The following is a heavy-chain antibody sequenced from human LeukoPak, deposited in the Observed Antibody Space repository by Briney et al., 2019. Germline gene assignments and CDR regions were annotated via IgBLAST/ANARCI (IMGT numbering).Heavy chain of an antibody. Sequence: SETLSLTCTVSGGSISSYYWSWIRQPPGKGLEWIGYIYYSGSTNYNPSLKSRVTISVDTSKNQFSLKLSSVTAADTAVYYCARLAPGSRSYQDYYGMDVWGQGTTVTVS. CDR1: GGSISSYY. D-gene: IGHD1-26*01. V-gene: IGHV4-59*08. J-gene: IGHJ6*02. CDR2: IYYSGST. CDR3: ARLAPGSRSYQDYYGMDV.